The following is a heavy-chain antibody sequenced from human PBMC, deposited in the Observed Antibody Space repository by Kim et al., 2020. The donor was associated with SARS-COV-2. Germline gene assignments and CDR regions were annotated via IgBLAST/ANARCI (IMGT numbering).Heavy chain of an antibody. D-gene: IGHD4-17*01. J-gene: IGHJ4*02. V-gene: IGHV3-43*01. Sequence: SVKGRFNISRDNSKNSLYLQMNSLRTEDTALYYCAKGNDYGDYAGYYFDYWGQGTLVTVSS. CDR3: AKGNDYGDYAGYYFDY.